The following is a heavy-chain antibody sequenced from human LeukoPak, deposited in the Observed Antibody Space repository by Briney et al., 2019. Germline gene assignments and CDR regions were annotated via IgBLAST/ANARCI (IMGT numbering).Heavy chain of an antibody. CDR1: GFTFSSYA. D-gene: IGHD6-6*01. Sequence: GGSLRLSCAASGFTFSSYAMSWVRQAPGQGLKWVSAISGSGGSTYYADSVKGRFTISRDNAKNSLYLQMNSLRAEDTAVYYCARDWAPGYSSSSLPAPAYWGQGTLVTVSS. V-gene: IGHV3-23*01. J-gene: IGHJ4*02. CDR3: ARDWAPGYSSSSLPAPAY. CDR2: ISGSGGST.